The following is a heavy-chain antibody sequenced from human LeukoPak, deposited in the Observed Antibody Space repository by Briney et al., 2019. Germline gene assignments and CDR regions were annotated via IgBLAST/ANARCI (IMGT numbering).Heavy chain of an antibody. V-gene: IGHV3-48*02. CDR2: ISSGSRTI. CDR1: GFTFSSYA. D-gene: IGHD3-10*01. CDR3: ARGDYYGSGIDY. Sequence: PGGSLRLSCAASGFTFSSYAMSWVRLAPAKGPEWVSYISSGSRTIYYAESVKGRFTISRDNAKNSLYLQMNSLGDEDTAVYYCARGDYYGSGIDYWGQGTLVTVSS. J-gene: IGHJ4*02.